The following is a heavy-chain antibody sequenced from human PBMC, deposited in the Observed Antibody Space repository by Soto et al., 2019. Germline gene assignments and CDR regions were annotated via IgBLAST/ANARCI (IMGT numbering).Heavy chain of an antibody. CDR3: TTDRRITLAQFDY. CDR2: IKSETDGGTT. D-gene: IGHD1-20*01. Sequence: ESGGGLVEPGGSLRLSCAASGFTLSNAWMSWVRQAPGKGLEWVARIKSETDGGTTDYTTPVKGRFTISRDDSTNTLYLQINSLKTQDTAVYYCTTDRRITLAQFDYWGQGTVVTVSS. J-gene: IGHJ4*02. V-gene: IGHV3-15*01. CDR1: GFTLSNAW.